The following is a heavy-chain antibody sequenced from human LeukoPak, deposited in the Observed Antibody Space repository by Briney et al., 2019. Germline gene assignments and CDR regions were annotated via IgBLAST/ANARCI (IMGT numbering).Heavy chain of an antibody. CDR2: ISGSGGST. Sequence: GGSLRLSWAAAGFTFSSYAMSWVRQAPGKGLEWVSAISGSGGSTYYADSVKGRFTISRDNSKNTLYLQMNSLRAEGTAVYYCAKDNYYYMDVWGKGTTVTVSS. V-gene: IGHV3-23*01. J-gene: IGHJ6*03. CDR3: AKDNYYYMDV. CDR1: GFTFSSYA.